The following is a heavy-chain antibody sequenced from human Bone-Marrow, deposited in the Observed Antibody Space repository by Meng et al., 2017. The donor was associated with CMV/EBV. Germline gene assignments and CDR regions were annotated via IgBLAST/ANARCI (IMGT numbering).Heavy chain of an antibody. Sequence: GESLKISCAASGFTFSSYGMHWVRQAPGKGLEWVSYISSSSSTIYYADSVKGRFTISRDNAKNSLYLQMNSLRAEDTAVYYCAKHLRPGVYYFDYWGQGTLVTSPQ. J-gene: IGHJ4*02. CDR3: AKHLRPGVYYFDY. D-gene: IGHD2-8*01. V-gene: IGHV3-48*04. CDR1: GFTFSSYG. CDR2: ISSSSSTI.